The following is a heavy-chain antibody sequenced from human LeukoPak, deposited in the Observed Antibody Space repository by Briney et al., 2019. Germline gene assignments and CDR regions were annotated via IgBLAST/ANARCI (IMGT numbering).Heavy chain of an antibody. Sequence: ASVKVSCKASGYTFTGYYMHWVRQAPGHGLEWMGWINPNSGGTNYAQKFQGRVTMTRDTSISTAYMELSRLRSDDTAVYYCASGAYDFWSEHFDYWGQGTLVTVSS. CDR3: ASGAYDFWSEHFDY. J-gene: IGHJ4*02. V-gene: IGHV1-2*02. D-gene: IGHD3-3*01. CDR1: GYTFTGYY. CDR2: INPNSGGT.